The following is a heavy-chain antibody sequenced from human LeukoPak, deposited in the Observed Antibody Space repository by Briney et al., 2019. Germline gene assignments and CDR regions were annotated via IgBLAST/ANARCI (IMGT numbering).Heavy chain of an antibody. CDR1: GFTFSRYG. CDR3: AKDPTDFDSSGQTYFDY. CDR2: ISYDGSNK. Sequence: GRSLRLSCAASGFTFSRYGMHWVRQAPGKGLEWVAVISYDGSNKYYADSVRGRFTISRDNSKNTLYLQMNSLRAEDTAVYYCAKDPTDFDSSGQTYFDYWGQGSLVTVSS. V-gene: IGHV3-30*18. D-gene: IGHD3-22*01. J-gene: IGHJ4*02.